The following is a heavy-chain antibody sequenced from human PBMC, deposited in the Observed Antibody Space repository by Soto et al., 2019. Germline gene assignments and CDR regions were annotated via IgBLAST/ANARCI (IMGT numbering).Heavy chain of an antibody. V-gene: IGHV3-23*01. D-gene: IGHD3-16*01. CDR3: AQIGGDF. Sequence: VQLLESGGGLVQPGGSLRLYCSASGFAFSSNTMTWVRQPPGRQLEWVSSIGGDDGKTYYADSVKGRFTISRDNTKNTLYLQLGTLSAEDTAIYFCAQIGGDFWGQGVLVTVSS. CDR2: IGGDDGKT. CDR1: GFAFSSNT. J-gene: IGHJ4*02.